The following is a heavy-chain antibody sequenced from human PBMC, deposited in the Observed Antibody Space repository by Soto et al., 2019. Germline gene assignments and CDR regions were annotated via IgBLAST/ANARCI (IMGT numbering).Heavy chain of an antibody. CDR2: IYYSGTT. V-gene: IGHV4-31*03. D-gene: IGHD3-10*01. J-gene: IGHJ4*02. CDR3: ARAVYSGSSRYSDH. CDR1: GGSISSGGYY. Sequence: PSETLSLTCSVSGGSISSGGYYWSWIRQHPGEGLEWIGYIYYSGTTFYNPSLESRVTISVDTSQNQFSLKLSSVTAADTAVYYCARAVYSGSSRYSDHWGQGTLVTVS.